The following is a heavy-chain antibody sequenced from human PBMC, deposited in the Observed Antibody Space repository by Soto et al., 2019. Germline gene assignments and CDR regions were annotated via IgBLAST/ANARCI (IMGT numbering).Heavy chain of an antibody. CDR2: ISYDGSNK. D-gene: IGHD6-13*01. CDR3: AKDPGIAAAGTYYYYVMDV. Sequence: GGSLRLSCTASGFTFSSYAMNWVRQAPGKGLEWVSVISYDGSNKYYADSVKGRFTISRDNSKNTLYLQMNSLRAEDTAVYYCAKDPGIAAAGTYYYYVMDVWGQGTTVTVSS. CDR1: GFTFSSYA. J-gene: IGHJ6*02. V-gene: IGHV3-30*18.